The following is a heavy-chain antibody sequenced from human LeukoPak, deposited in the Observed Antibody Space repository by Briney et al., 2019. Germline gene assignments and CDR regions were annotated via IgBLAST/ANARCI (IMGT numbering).Heavy chain of an antibody. V-gene: IGHV1-18*01. D-gene: IGHD2-2*01. Sequence: GASVKVSCKASGYTFTSYGISWVRQAPGQGLEWMGWISAYNGNTNYAQKLQGRVTMTRNTSISTAYMELSSLRSEDTAVYYCARGLVVVPAANNYYGMDVWGQGTTVTVSS. CDR1: GYTFTSYG. CDR2: ISAYNGNT. J-gene: IGHJ6*02. CDR3: ARGLVVVPAANNYYGMDV.